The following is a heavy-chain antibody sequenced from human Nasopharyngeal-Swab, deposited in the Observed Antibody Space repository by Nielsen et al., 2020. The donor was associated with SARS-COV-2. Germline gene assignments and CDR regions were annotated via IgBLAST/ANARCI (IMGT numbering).Heavy chain of an antibody. D-gene: IGHD3-10*01. CDR1: GGSISSSSYY. Sequence: SETLSLTCTVSGGSISSSSYYWGWIRQPAGKGLEWIGRIYTSGSTNYNPSLKSRVTISVDTSKNQFSLKLSSVTAADTAVYYCARDRGWFDPWGQGTLVTVSS. CDR2: IYTSGST. V-gene: IGHV4-61*02. J-gene: IGHJ5*02. CDR3: ARDRGWFDP.